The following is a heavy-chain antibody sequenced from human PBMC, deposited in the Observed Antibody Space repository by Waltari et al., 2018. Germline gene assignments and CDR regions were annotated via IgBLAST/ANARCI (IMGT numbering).Heavy chain of an antibody. J-gene: IGHJ4*02. CDR3: AREADYGDHPDY. CDR2: ISSSGSTI. Sequence: EVQLVESGGGLVQPGGSLRLSCAASGFTFSSYEMNWVRQAPGKGLEWVSYISSSGSTISYADSVKGRFTISRDKAKNSLYLQMNSLRAEDTAVYYWAREADYGDHPDYWGQGTLVTVSS. CDR1: GFTFSSYE. D-gene: IGHD4-17*01. V-gene: IGHV3-48*03.